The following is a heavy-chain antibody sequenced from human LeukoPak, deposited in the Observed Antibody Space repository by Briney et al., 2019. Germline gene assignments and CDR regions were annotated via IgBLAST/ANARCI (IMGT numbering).Heavy chain of an antibody. D-gene: IGHD2-2*01. J-gene: IGHJ4*02. CDR1: GGTFSSYA. CDR2: IIPIFGTA. V-gene: IGHV1-69*05. Sequence: SVKVSCKASGGTFSSYAISWVRQAPGQGLEWMGGIIPIFGTANYAQKFQGRVTITTDESTSTTYMQLSSLRADDTAVYYCAREGRYQLRVAPFDYWGQGTLVTVSS. CDR3: AREGRYQLRVAPFDY.